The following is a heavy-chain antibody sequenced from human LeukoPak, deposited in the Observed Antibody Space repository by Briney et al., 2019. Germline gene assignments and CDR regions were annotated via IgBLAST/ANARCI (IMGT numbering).Heavy chain of an antibody. Sequence: GGSLRLSCAASGFTFSSYSLNWVRQAPGKGLEWVSSISTSSRYIYYADSVKGRFTISRDNAKNSLYLQMNSLRAEDTAVYYCARDYSPPHYYDSSGYFDSWGQGTLVTVSS. D-gene: IGHD3-22*01. CDR2: ISTSSRYI. CDR3: ARDYSPPHYYDSSGYFDS. CDR1: GFTFSSYS. J-gene: IGHJ4*02. V-gene: IGHV3-21*01.